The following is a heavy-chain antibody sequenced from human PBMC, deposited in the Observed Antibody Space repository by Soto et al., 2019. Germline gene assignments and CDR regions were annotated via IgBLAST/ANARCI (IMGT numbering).Heavy chain of an antibody. CDR2: ISGSGGST. CDR1: GFTFSSYA. J-gene: IGHJ6*02. V-gene: IGHV3-23*01. Sequence: GGSLRLSCAASGFTFSSYAMSWVRQAPGKGLEWVSAISGSGGSTYYADSVKGRFTISRDNSKNTLYLQMNSLRAEDTAVYYCARAYFDFWSGYYRYYYYGMDVWGQGTTVTVSS. CDR3: ARAYFDFWSGYYRYYYYGMDV. D-gene: IGHD3-3*01.